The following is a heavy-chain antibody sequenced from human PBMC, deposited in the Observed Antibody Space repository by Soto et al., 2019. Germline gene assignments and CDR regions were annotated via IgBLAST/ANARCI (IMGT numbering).Heavy chain of an antibody. Sequence: GESLKISCKTSGYNFYSAWIGWVRQMPGKGLEWIGIIYPGDSDTKYGPPFQGRVTMSVDTSLTTAFLQWDSLKTSDTAIYYCARGGPGFQWLDRWGQGTLVTVSS. CDR3: ARGGPGFQWLDR. J-gene: IGHJ5*02. CDR1: GYNFYSAW. D-gene: IGHD1-26*01. V-gene: IGHV5-51*01. CDR2: IYPGDSDT.